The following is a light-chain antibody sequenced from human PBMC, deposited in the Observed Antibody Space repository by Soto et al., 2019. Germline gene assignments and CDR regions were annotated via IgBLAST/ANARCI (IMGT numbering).Light chain of an antibody. V-gene: IGLV2-8*01. CDR3: SSYAGSNNPVI. CDR2: EVS. CDR1: SSDVGGYNY. J-gene: IGLJ2*01. Sequence: QSALTQPPSASGSPGQSVTISCTGTSSDVGGYNYVSWYQQHPGKAPKFLLFEVSRRPSGVPDRFSGSKSGNTASLTVSGLQADDEADYYCSSYAGSNNPVIFGGGTQLTVL.